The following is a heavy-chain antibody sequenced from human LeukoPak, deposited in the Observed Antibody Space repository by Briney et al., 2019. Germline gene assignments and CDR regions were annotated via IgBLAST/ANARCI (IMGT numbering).Heavy chain of an antibody. J-gene: IGHJ5*02. CDR2: ISSTSNDI. Sequence: GGSLRLSCAASGFTFSGYSMHWVRQAPGKGLEWVSFISSTSNDINYADSLKGRFTISRDNAKNSLYLQMNSLRAEDTAVYYCARDAAAGGFGFDWFDPWGQGTLVTVSS. CDR1: GFTFSGYS. D-gene: IGHD6-13*01. V-gene: IGHV3-21*01. CDR3: ARDAAAGGFGFDWFDP.